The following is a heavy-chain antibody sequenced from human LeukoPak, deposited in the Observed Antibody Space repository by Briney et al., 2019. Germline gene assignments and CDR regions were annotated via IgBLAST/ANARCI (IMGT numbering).Heavy chain of an antibody. J-gene: IGHJ4*02. CDR1: GVSIGSGYY. CDR2: IHYGGTT. Sequence: SETLSLTCTVSGVSIGSGYYWAWIRQPPGKGLEWIGSIHYGGTTHYNPSLQSRVTISADTSKNQFALDLRSVTAADTAVYYCTRDIGDFVSDFWGQGTLVTVSS. D-gene: IGHD2-21*02. CDR3: TRDIGDFVSDF. V-gene: IGHV4-38-2*02.